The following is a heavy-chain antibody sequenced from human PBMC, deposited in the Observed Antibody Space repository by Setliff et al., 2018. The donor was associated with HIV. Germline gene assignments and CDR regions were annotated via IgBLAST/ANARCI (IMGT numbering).Heavy chain of an antibody. CDR1: GYTFSEYA. CDR2: IDTDNGHR. CDR3: ARWCAAAGCYPAIYHFDS. Sequence: ASVKVSCKASGYTFSEYAIHWVRQAPGQRLEWMGRIDTDNGHRRYSPKLQGRVTITKDTSANTAYMELRGLRSEDTAVYYCARWCAAAGCYPAIYHFDSWGQGTLVTVSS. V-gene: IGHV1-3*04. D-gene: IGHD2-2*01. J-gene: IGHJ4*02.